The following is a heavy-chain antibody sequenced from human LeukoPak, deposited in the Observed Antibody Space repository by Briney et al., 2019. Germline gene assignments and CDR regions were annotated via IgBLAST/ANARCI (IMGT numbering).Heavy chain of an antibody. D-gene: IGHD3-10*01. V-gene: IGHV1-18*01. Sequence: ASVKVSCKGSGYTFTTYGISWVRQAPGQGLEWMGWISVYNGNTNYAQKFQGRVTMTTDTPTNTTYMELRSLISDDTAVYYCARGPHYYGSGSYYPFDYWGQGTLVTVSS. CDR1: GYTFTTYG. CDR3: ARGPHYYGSGSYYPFDY. J-gene: IGHJ4*02. CDR2: ISVYNGNT.